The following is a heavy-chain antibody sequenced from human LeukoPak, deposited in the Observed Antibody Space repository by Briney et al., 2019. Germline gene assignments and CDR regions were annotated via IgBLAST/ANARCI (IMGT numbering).Heavy chain of an antibody. CDR3: ARGVPKTSYYYYYMDV. V-gene: IGHV3-43D*03. Sequence: GGSLRLSCAASGFSFDDYAMHWVRQVPGKGLEWVSLISWDGGTTYYADSVKGRFTISRDNAKNSLYLQMNSLRAEDTAVYYCARGVPKTSYYYYYMDVWGKGTTVTVSS. CDR1: GFSFDDYA. CDR2: ISWDGGTT. D-gene: IGHD4-11*01. J-gene: IGHJ6*03.